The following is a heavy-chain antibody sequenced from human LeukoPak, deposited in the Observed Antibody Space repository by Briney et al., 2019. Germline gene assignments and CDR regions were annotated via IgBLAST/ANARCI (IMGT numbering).Heavy chain of an antibody. J-gene: IGHJ4*02. CDR3: TRAPEQWLVDY. Sequence: SETLSLTCTVSGGSISSYYWSWIRQPPGKGLEWIGYICYSGSTNYNPSLKSRVTISVDTSKNQFSLKLSSVTAADTTVYYCTRAPEQWLVDYWGQGTLVTVSS. V-gene: IGHV4-59*01. CDR2: ICYSGST. D-gene: IGHD6-19*01. CDR1: GGSISSYY.